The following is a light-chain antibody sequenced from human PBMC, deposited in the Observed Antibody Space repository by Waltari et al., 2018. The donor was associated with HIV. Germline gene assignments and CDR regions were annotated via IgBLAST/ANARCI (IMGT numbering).Light chain of an antibody. V-gene: IGLV6-57*03. Sequence: ISCTRSSGGIATNYVQWYQQRPGSAPTSVIYEDYQRPSGVPDRFSGSIDSSTNSASLTISGLKTEDEADYYCQSYDSTSVVFGGGTKLTVL. CDR3: QSYDSTSVV. CDR1: SGGIATNY. J-gene: IGLJ2*01. CDR2: EDY.